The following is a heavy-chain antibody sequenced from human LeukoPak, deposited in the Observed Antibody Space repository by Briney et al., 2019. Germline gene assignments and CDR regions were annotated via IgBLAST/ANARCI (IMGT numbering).Heavy chain of an antibody. CDR1: GFTFSSYS. CDR3: ARADYSGYDVLDY. CDR2: ISSSSSYI. Sequence: KPGGSLRLSCAASGFTFSSYSMNWVRQAPGKGLEWVSSISSSSSYIYYADSVKGRFTISRDNAKNSLYLQMNSLRAEDTAVYYCARADYSGYDVLDYWGQGTLVTVSS. J-gene: IGHJ4*02. D-gene: IGHD5-12*01. V-gene: IGHV3-21*01.